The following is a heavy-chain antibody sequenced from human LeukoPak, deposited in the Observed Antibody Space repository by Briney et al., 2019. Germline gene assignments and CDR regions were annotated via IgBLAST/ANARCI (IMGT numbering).Heavy chain of an antibody. Sequence: AETLSLTCTVSGVSISSSSYYWGWIRQPPGKGLEGIVRIYYSGSTYYNPSLKSLVTISVDTSKNQFSLMLSYVTAADTAVYYCARVKGVLRLNDMVETVNWFDPWGQGTLVTVSS. CDR2: IYYSGST. D-gene: IGHD3-10*01. CDR1: GVSISSSSYY. J-gene: IGHJ5*02. V-gene: IGHV4-39*07. CDR3: ARVKGVLRLNDMVETVNWFDP.